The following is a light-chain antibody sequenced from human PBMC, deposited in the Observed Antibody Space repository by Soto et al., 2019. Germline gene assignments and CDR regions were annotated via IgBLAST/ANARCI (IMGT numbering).Light chain of an antibody. Sequence: DIVMTQSPLSLPVTPGEPASISCRSSQSLLHSNAYNYLDWYLQKPGQSPQLLIYLGSNRASGVPDRFSGSGSGTDFTLKISRAEAEDVGVYYCMQALQTPLTFGGGTKVEIK. CDR2: LGS. J-gene: IGKJ4*01. CDR3: MQALQTPLT. CDR1: QSLLHSNAYNY. V-gene: IGKV2-28*01.